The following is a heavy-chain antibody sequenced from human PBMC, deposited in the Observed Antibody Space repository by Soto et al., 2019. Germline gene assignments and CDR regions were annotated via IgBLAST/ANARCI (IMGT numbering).Heavy chain of an antibody. D-gene: IGHD3-10*01. J-gene: IGHJ4*02. V-gene: IGHV2-5*02. CDR2: LYWGDDK. Sequence: QITLKESGPTLVKPTQTLTLTCTFSGFSLSTTRVGVGWIRQPPGEALEWLALLYWGDDKIYIPSLKRRLTISKDTSKNLVVLTLTNMDPVDTATYYCAHSKTSGMRYSFDYWGQGTLVTVSS. CDR3: AHSKTSGMRYSFDY. CDR1: GFSLSTTRVG.